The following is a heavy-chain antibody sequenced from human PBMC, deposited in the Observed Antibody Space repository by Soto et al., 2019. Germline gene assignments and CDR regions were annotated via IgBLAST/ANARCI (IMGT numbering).Heavy chain of an antibody. CDR2: IFSSGST. CDR1: GGSITDYS. CDR3: AREPIVEGPPGYNWFDP. Sequence: SETLSLTCTVSGGSITDYSWVWIRQPAGKGLEWIGRIFSSGSTNYNPSLKGRITLSGDTSKNQFSLRLGSVTAADTAVYYCAREPIVEGPPGYNWFDPWGQGILVTVSS. J-gene: IGHJ5*02. D-gene: IGHD3-22*01. V-gene: IGHV4-4*07.